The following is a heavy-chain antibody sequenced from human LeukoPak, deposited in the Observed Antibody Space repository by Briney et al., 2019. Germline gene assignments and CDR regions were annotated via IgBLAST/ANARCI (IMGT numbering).Heavy chain of an antibody. J-gene: IGHJ4*02. Sequence: PGGSLRLSCASSGFSFSSYAMNWVRQAPGKGLEWVSAISGSGGSTSYAVSVKARFTISRDNSENTLFLQMNSLRAEDTAVYYCAKDAERVAVTGHLDYWGQGTLVTVSS. CDR2: ISGSGGST. CDR3: AKDAERVAVTGHLDY. CDR1: GFSFSSYA. V-gene: IGHV3-23*01. D-gene: IGHD6-19*01.